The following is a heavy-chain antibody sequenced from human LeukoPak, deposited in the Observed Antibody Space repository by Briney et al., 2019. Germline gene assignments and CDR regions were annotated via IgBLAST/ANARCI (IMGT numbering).Heavy chain of an antibody. J-gene: IGHJ4*02. CDR1: GFTFSSYA. D-gene: IGHD3-3*01. CDR2: ISNSAGNA. Sequence: GGSLRLSCVASGFTFSSYAMSWVRRTPGKGLEWVSVISNSAGNAYYADSVKGRFTISRDNSKNTLYLQMNSLRAEDTAVYYCAKELYDFPDYWGQGTLVTVSS. V-gene: IGHV3-23*01. CDR3: AKELYDFPDY.